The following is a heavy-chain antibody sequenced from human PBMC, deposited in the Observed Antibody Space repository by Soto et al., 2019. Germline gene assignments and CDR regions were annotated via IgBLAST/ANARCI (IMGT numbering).Heavy chain of an antibody. CDR3: ARPFPREIAARSYGMDV. CDR2: IYYSGST. D-gene: IGHD6-6*01. V-gene: IGHV4-39*01. Sequence: SETLCLTCTVSGGSISSSSYYWGWIRQAPGKGLEWIGSIYYSGSTYYNPSLKSRVTISVDTSKNQFSLKLSSVTAADTAVYYCARPFPREIAARSYGMDVWGQGTTVTVSS. J-gene: IGHJ6*02. CDR1: GGSISSSSYY.